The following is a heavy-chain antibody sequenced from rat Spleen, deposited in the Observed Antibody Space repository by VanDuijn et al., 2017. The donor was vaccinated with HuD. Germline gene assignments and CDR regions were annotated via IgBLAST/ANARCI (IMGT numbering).Heavy chain of an antibody. CDR2: IWGDGST. D-gene: IGHD1-2*01. Sequence: QVQLKESGPGLVQSSQTLSLICTVSGFSLISNSVHWVRQPPGKGLEWMGGIWGDGSTKYNSALKSRLSISRDTSKNQVFLKMNRLQTDDTGTYYCTREDYSSYVMDAWGQGASVTVSS. J-gene: IGHJ4*01. CDR3: TREDYSSYVMDA. CDR1: GFSLISNS. V-gene: IGHV2-1*01.